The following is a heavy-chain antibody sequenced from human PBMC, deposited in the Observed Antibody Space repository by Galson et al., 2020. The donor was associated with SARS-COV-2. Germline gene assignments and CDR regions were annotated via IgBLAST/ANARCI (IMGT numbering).Heavy chain of an antibody. CDR3: TRAPLRGLDV. CDR2: ISSASSTK. V-gene: IGHV3-48*04. D-gene: IGHD4-17*01. CDR1: GFTFDNYS. Sequence: GGSLSLSCSASGFTFDNYSITWVRHAPGQGLEWISYISSASSTKYHADSVKGRFTISRDNARNYLYLQMNSLRAEDTAVYYCTRAPLRGLDVWGRGTRVIVSS. J-gene: IGHJ3*01.